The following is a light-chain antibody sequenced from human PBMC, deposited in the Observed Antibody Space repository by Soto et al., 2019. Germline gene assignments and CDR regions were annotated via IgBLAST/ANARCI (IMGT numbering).Light chain of an antibody. V-gene: IGKV3-20*01. CDR3: QQYGTSSYT. Sequence: EIVLTQSPDTLSLSPGERATLSCRASQSVSSSDLTWYQQKPGQAPRLLIYGASSRATGIPDRFSGSGSGTDFTLTISRLEPEDFAVYYGQQYGTSSYTFGQGTKLEIK. J-gene: IGKJ2*01. CDR2: GAS. CDR1: QSVSSSD.